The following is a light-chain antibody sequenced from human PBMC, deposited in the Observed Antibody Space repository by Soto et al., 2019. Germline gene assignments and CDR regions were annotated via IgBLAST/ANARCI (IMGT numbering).Light chain of an antibody. CDR2: DAS. Sequence: DIQMTQSPSTLSAPAGDRVTITCRASQSISSWLAWYQQKPGKAPKLLIYDASNLESGVPSRFSGSGSGTEFTLTISSLQPDDFGTYYCQEYNSYTGTFGPGTKV. J-gene: IGKJ1*01. CDR1: QSISSW. V-gene: IGKV1-5*01. CDR3: QEYNSYTGT.